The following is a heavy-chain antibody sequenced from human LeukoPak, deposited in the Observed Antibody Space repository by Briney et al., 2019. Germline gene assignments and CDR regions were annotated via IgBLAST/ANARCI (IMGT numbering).Heavy chain of an antibody. D-gene: IGHD4-23*01. Sequence: KSSETLSLTCTVSGGSISSYYWSWIRQPAGKGLEWIGRIYTSGSTNYNPSLKSRVTMSVDTSKNQFSLKLSSVTAADTAVYYCARDPGYGGNSEVRWFDPWGQGTLVTVSS. J-gene: IGHJ5*02. CDR2: IYTSGST. V-gene: IGHV4-4*07. CDR3: ARDPGYGGNSEVRWFDP. CDR1: GGSISSYY.